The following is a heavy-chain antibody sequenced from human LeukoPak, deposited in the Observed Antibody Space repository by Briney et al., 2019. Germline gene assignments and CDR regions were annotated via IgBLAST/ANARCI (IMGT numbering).Heavy chain of an antibody. V-gene: IGHV3-21*01. J-gene: IGHJ3*02. D-gene: IGHD3-10*01. Sequence: PGGSLRLSCAASGFTFSSYSMIWVRQAPGKGLEWVSSISSSSSYIYYADSVKGRFTISRDNAKNSLYLQMNSLRAEDTAVYYCARDTSRGDDAFDIWGQGTMVTVSS. CDR3: ARDTSRGDDAFDI. CDR1: GFTFSSYS. CDR2: ISSSSSYI.